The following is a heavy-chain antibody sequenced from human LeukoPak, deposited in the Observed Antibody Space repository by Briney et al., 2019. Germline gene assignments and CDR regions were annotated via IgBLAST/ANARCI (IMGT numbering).Heavy chain of an antibody. CDR3: ARGRWQYCSSTSCHNTRFDY. D-gene: IGHD2-2*01. CDR1: GGSFSGYY. CDR2: INHSGSN. Sequence: PSETLSLTCAVYGGSFSGYYWSWIRQPPGKGLEWIGEINHSGSNNYNPSLKSRGTISVDTSKNQFSLKLSSVTAADTAVYYCARGRWQYCSSTSCHNTRFDYWGQGTLVTVSS. J-gene: IGHJ4*02. V-gene: IGHV4-34*01.